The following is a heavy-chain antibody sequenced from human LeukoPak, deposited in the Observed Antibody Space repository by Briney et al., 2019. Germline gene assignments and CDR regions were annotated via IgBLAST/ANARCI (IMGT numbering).Heavy chain of an antibody. J-gene: IGHJ4*02. D-gene: IGHD6-19*01. Sequence: SETLSLTCTVSGGSISSYYWSWIRQPPGKGLEWIGYIYYSGSTNYNPSLKSRVTISVDTSKNQFSLKLSSVTAADTAVYYCARPQGSSGWYYFDYWGQGTLVTVSS. V-gene: IGHV4-59*08. CDR3: ARPQGSSGWYYFDY. CDR1: GGSISSYY. CDR2: IYYSGST.